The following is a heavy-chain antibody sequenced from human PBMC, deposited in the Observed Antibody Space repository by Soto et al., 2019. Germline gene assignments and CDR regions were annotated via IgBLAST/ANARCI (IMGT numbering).Heavy chain of an antibody. V-gene: IGHV3-23*01. Sequence: VGSLRLSRAASGFTSSSSVVSWARQTPGKGLDWVSAIGGSCGSIFYADSVKGRFTISSDNSKNTLYLQINSLRVEDTDVYYCAKDYYYGAGSSCILEYFDYWGQGTLVTVSS. D-gene: IGHD3-10*01. J-gene: IGHJ4*02. CDR1: GFTSSSSV. CDR2: IGGSCGSI. CDR3: AKDYYYGAGSSCILEYFDY.